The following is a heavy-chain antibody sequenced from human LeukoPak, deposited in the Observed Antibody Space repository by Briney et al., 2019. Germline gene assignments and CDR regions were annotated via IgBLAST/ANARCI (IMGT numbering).Heavy chain of an antibody. CDR1: GFTLSRYW. Sequence: GGSRRLSCAASGFTLSRYWMSWVRQAPGKGLEWVANIKHDGSEKYYVDSVKGRFTISRDNAKNSLYLQMNSLRGEDTAVYYCARDRDYYNYFEYWGQGTLVTVSS. V-gene: IGHV3-7*04. CDR2: IKHDGSEK. J-gene: IGHJ4*02. CDR3: ARDRDYYNYFEY. D-gene: IGHD3-10*01.